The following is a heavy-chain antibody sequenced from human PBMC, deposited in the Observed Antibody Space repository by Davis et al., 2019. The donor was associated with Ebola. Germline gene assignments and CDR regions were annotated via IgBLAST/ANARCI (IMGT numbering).Heavy chain of an antibody. CDR1: GGSISSSSYY. J-gene: IGHJ4*02. V-gene: IGHV4-39*01. D-gene: IGHD6-13*01. CDR2: IYYSGST. CDR3: ARGQLVRLSIRQLWGPLDY. Sequence: MPGGSLRLSCTVSGGSISSSSYYWGWIRQPPGKGLEWIGSIYYSGSTYYNPSLKSRVTISVDASKNQFSLKLSSVTAADTAVYYCARGQLVRLSIRQLWGPLDYWGQGTLVTVSS.